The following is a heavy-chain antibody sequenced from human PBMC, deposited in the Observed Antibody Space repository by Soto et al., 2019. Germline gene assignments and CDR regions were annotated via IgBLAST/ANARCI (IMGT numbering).Heavy chain of an antibody. Sequence: VKLVESGGGVVQPGRSLRLSCTTSGFNDVMYGFHWVRQAPGKGLEWVASVWYDGSNEKYADSVKARFIISRDNSKNTIYLQMDSLTVEDTAVYYCVRDWSSNANAVNDNWGQGTLVTVSS. V-gene: IGHV3-33*01. D-gene: IGHD2-8*02. CDR3: VRDWSSNANAVNDN. CDR2: VWYDGSNE. CDR1: GFNDVMYG. J-gene: IGHJ4*02.